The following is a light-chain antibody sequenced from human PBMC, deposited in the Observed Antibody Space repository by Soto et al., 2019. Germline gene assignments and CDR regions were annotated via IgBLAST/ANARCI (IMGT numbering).Light chain of an antibody. V-gene: IGKV1-33*01. CDR3: QQYENLPS. CDR2: DAS. J-gene: IGKJ4*01. Sequence: DIQMTQSPSSLSASVGDRVSFTCQASQDISKFLNWYQHKPGQAPSLLIYDASKSQFGVPSRFSGSGSGTDFTFTISSLQPEDNATYYCQQYENLPSFGGGTKVDIK. CDR1: QDISKF.